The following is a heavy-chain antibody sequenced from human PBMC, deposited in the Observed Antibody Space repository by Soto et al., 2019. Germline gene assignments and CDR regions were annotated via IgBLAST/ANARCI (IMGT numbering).Heavy chain of an antibody. D-gene: IGHD3-3*01. V-gene: IGHV1-2*04. J-gene: IGHJ4*02. CDR3: ARGGEGLRFLEWLLYLDY. CDR1: GYTFTGYY. CDR2: INPNSGGT. Sequence: QVQLVQSGAEVKKPGASVKVSCKASGYTFTGYYMHWVRQAPGQGLGWMGWINPNSGGTNYAQKFQGWVTMTRDTSISTAYMELSRLRSDDTAVYYCARGGEGLRFLEWLLYLDYWGQGTLVTVSS.